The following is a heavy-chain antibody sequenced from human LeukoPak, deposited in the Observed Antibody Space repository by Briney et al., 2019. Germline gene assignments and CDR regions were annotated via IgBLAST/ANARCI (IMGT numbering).Heavy chain of an antibody. D-gene: IGHD5-12*01. CDR2: MYYGGTT. Sequence: PSETLSLTCTVSGGSIGTSTYYGGWVRQPPGKGLEWTGSMYYGGTTYYNPSLKSRVTLSVDTSKNQFSLRLSSVTAADSAVYFCATGKYSGYYDYWGQGTLVTVSS. CDR3: ATGKYSGYYDY. CDR1: GGSIGTSTYY. J-gene: IGHJ4*02. V-gene: IGHV4-39*01.